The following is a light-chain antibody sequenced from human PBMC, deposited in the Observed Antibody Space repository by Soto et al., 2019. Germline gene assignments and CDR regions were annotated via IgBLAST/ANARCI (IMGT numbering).Light chain of an antibody. CDR3: QQYYSYPRT. CDR1: QGISSY. Sequence: AIRLTQSPSSLSASPGDRVTLTCRASQGISSYLAWYQQKPGKAPKLLIYAASTLPSGVPSRFSGSGSGTDFTLTIICLQSEDFATDYCQQYYSYPRTFGQGTKVDIK. CDR2: AAS. J-gene: IGKJ1*01. V-gene: IGKV1-8*01.